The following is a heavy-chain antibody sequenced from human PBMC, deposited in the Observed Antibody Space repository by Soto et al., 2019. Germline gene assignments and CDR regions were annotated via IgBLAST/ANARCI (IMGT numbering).Heavy chain of an antibody. V-gene: IGHV1-3*01. CDR1: GYTFTSYA. J-gene: IGHJ6*02. Sequence: VQLVQSGAEVKKPGASVKVSCKASGYTFTSYAMHWVRQAPGQRLEWMGWINAGNGNTKYSQKFQGRVTITRDTSASTAYMELSSLRSEDTAVYYCARDHDIVVVPAAMGDYYYYYGMDVWGQGTTVTVSS. D-gene: IGHD2-2*01. CDR2: INAGNGNT. CDR3: ARDHDIVVVPAAMGDYYYYYGMDV.